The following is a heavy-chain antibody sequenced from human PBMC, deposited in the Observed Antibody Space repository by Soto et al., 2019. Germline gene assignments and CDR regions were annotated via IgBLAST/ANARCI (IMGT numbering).Heavy chain of an antibody. CDR1: GFTFSSYG. Sequence: GGSLRLSCAASGFTFSSYGMHWVRQAPGKGLEWVAVIWYDGSNKYYADSVKGRFTISRDNSKNTLYLQMNSLRAEDTAVYYCAARVVTTHYYHYYMDVWGKGTTVTVSS. D-gene: IGHD3-3*01. CDR3: AARVVTTHYYHYYMDV. J-gene: IGHJ6*03. V-gene: IGHV3-33*01. CDR2: IWYDGSNK.